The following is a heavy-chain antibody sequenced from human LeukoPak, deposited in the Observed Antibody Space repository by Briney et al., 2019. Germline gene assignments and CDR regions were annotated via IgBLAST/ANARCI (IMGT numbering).Heavy chain of an antibody. J-gene: IGHJ4*02. CDR1: GFTFSSYS. CDR3: ATGYDFWSGYYSDY. CDR2: ISSSSSYI. D-gene: IGHD3-3*01. Sequence: GGSLRLSCAASGFTFSSYSMNWVRQAPGKGLEWVSSISSSSSYIYYADSVKGRFTISRDNAKNSLYLQMNSLRAEDTAVYYCATGYDFWSGYYSDYWGQGTLVTASS. V-gene: IGHV3-21*01.